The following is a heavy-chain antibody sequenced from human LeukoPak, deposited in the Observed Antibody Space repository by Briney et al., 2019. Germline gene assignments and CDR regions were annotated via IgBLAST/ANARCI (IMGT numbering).Heavy chain of an antibody. D-gene: IGHD4-17*01. CDR2: IYSGGST. V-gene: IGHV3-53*01. J-gene: IGHJ3*02. Sequence: GGSLRLYCAASGFTVSSNYMSWVRQAPGKGLEWISFIYSGGSTYYADSVKGRFTISRDNSKNTLYLQMNSLRAEDTAVYYCARTRYDAFDIWGQGTMVTVSS. CDR1: GFTVSSNY. CDR3: ARTRYDAFDI.